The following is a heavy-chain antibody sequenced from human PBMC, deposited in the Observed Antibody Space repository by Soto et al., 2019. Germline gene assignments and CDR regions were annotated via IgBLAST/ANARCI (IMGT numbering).Heavy chain of an antibody. V-gene: IGHV4-39*01. CDR3: ARAGYSYGFDY. CDR1: RCSITSSSYY. Sequence: XETLSLTCTVSRCSITSSSYYWGWIRQPPGRGLEWIGSLYYSGGTYYKPSLKSRVTISVDTSKSQFSLKMTSVTAADTAVYYCARAGYSYGFDYWGQGTLVTVSS. CDR2: LYYSGGT. J-gene: IGHJ4*02. D-gene: IGHD5-18*01.